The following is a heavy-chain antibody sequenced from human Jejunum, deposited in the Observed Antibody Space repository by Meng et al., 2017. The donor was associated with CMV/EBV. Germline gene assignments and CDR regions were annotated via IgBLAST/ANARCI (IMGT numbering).Heavy chain of an antibody. D-gene: IGHD2-2*01. Sequence: YGVSFSGSYWSWIRQSPGQGLEWIGQINHSGSASYNPSLRRRVTISEDTSKNQFSLRLTSVTAADTAIYYCARKYCGSSNCYPFDYWGQGELVTVSS. J-gene: IGHJ4*02. CDR1: GVSFSGSY. V-gene: IGHV4-34*01. CDR2: INHSGSA. CDR3: ARKYCGSSNCYPFDY.